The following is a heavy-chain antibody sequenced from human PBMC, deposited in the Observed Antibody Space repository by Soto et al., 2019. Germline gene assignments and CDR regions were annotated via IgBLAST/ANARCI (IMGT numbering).Heavy chain of an antibody. CDR3: ARRQGPAAGNYGMDA. J-gene: IGHJ6*02. V-gene: IGHV3-21*01. D-gene: IGHD6-13*01. CDR2: ISSSSSYI. CDR1: GFTFSSYS. Sequence: GGSLRLSCAASGFTFSSYSMNWVRQAPGKGLEWVASISSSSSYIYCADSVKGRFTISRDKAKNSLFLQMSSLRAEDSALYYCARRQGPAAGNYGMDAWGQGTTVTVSS.